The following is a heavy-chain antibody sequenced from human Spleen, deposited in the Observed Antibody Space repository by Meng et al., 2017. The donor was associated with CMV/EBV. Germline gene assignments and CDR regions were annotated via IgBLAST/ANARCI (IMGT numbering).Heavy chain of an antibody. D-gene: IGHD3-10*01. V-gene: IGHV1-46*01. CDR3: ARDGNYYGAGNGFYY. Sequence: SGYIFTSYYMHWVRQAPGQGLEWMGMINPSGGRTTYAQKFQGRVTMTRDTSTSTVYMELSSLRSEDTAVYFCARDGNYYGAGNGFYYWGQGTLVTVSS. J-gene: IGHJ4*02. CDR1: GYIFTSYY. CDR2: INPSGGRT.